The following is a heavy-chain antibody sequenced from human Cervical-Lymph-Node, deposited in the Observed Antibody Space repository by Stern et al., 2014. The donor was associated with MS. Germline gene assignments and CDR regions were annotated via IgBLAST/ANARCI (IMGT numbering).Heavy chain of an antibody. D-gene: IGHD2-2*01. CDR3: ARDCSSTGCSDY. Sequence: VQLVESGAEVKKPGASVKVSCKASGYSFTDYYMHWVRQAPGQGPEWMGRINPHNGDTIYIQNFQGRVTMTRDTSITTAYMELSRLTSDDTAVYYCARDCSSTGCSDYWGQGTQVTVSS. CDR1: GYSFTDYY. J-gene: IGHJ4*02. V-gene: IGHV1-2*06. CDR2: INPHNGDT.